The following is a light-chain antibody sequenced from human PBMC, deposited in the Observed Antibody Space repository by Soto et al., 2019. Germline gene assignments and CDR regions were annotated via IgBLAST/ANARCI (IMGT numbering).Light chain of an antibody. CDR2: DAS. J-gene: IGKJ4*01. CDR1: QSVISNY. CDR3: QQRIHVLT. Sequence: EVGVTHSPATLSVYTGERATLSCRASQSVISNYFAWYQQRPGQAPRLLIYDASNRATGIPARFSGSGSGTDFTLTISSLEPEDFAVYYCQQRIHVLTFGGRTMV. V-gene: IGKV3-11*01.